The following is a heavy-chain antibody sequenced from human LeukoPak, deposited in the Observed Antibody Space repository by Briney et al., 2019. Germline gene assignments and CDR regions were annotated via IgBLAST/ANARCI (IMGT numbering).Heavy chain of an antibody. Sequence: GGSLRLSCTSSGFSFGYYSMTWVRQAPGKGLEWVGFIRSKAYGGTTEYAASVKGRFTISRDDSKSIAYLQMNSLKTEDTAVYHCASRSGRQWMPYFDYWGKGTLVTVSS. CDR2: IRSKAYGGTT. J-gene: IGHJ4*02. CDR1: GFSFGYYS. V-gene: IGHV3-49*04. CDR3: ASRSGRQWMPYFDY. D-gene: IGHD1-26*01.